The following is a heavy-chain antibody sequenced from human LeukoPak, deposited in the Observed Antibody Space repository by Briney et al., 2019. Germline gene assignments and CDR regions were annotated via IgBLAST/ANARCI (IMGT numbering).Heavy chain of an antibody. CDR2: ISYDGSNK. V-gene: IGHV3-30-3*01. D-gene: IGHD6-6*01. J-gene: IGHJ4*02. CDR3: ARGVHRIAAHLDYFDY. Sequence: PGGSLRLSCAASGFTFSSYAMHWVRQAPGKGLEWVAVISYDGSNKYYADSVKGRFTISRDNSKNTLYLQMNSLRAEDTAVYYCARGVHRIAAHLDYFDYWGQGTLVTVSS. CDR1: GFTFSSYA.